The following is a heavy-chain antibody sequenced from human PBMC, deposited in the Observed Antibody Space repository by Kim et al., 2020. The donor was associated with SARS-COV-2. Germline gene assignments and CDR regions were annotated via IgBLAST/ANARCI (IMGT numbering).Heavy chain of an antibody. D-gene: IGHD6-6*01. J-gene: IGHJ4*02. V-gene: IGHV3-23*01. CDR3: AKGSSIAARRLDY. Sequence: YADAVNGRFTISRDNSKNTLYLQMNSLRAEDTAVYYCAKGSSIAARRLDYWGQGTLVTVSS.